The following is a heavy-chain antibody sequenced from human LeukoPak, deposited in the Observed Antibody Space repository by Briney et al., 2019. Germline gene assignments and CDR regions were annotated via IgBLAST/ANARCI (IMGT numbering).Heavy chain of an antibody. V-gene: IGHV4-30-4*07. CDR1: GGSISSGGYS. Sequence: PSETLSLTCAVSGGSISSGGYSWSWIRQPPGKGLEWIGYIYYSGSTYYNPSLKSRVTISVDKSKNQFSLKLSSVTAADTAVYYCAREFGGSYGGGAFDIWGQGTMVTVSS. CDR3: AREFGGSYGGGAFDI. D-gene: IGHD1-26*01. J-gene: IGHJ3*02. CDR2: IYYSGST.